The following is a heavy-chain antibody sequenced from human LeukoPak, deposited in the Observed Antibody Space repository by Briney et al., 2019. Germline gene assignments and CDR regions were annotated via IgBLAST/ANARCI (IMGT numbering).Heavy chain of an antibody. CDR2: INPSGGST. V-gene: IGHV1-46*01. J-gene: IGHJ4*02. D-gene: IGHD3-10*01. CDR1: GYTFTSYY. CDR3: ARGNYYGSRSYYESDY. Sequence: ASVKVSCKASGYTFTSYYMHWVRQAPGQGLEWMGIINPSGGSTSYAQKFQGRVTMTRDTSTSTVYMELSSLRSEDTAVCYCARGNYYGSRSYYESDYWGQGTLVTVSS.